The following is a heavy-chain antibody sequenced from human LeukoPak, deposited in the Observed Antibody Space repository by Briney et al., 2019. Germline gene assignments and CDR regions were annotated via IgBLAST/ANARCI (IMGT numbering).Heavy chain of an antibody. CDR2: INHSGST. CDR3: ARGGIAVAGTGWEFDY. CDR1: GGSFSGYY. V-gene: IGHV4-34*01. Sequence: SETLSFTCAVYGGSFSGYYWSWIRQPPGKGLEWIGEINHSGSTNYNPSLKSRVTISVDTSKNQFSLKLSSVTAADTAVYYCARGGIAVAGTGWEFDYWGQGTLVTVSS. J-gene: IGHJ4*02. D-gene: IGHD6-19*01.